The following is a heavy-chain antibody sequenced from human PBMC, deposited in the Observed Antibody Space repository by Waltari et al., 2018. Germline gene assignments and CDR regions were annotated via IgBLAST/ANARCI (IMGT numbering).Heavy chain of an antibody. J-gene: IGHJ4*02. CDR3: ARGGRWRFLEWLSLPDY. V-gene: IGHV4-34*01. CDR2: INQSGST. D-gene: IGHD3-3*01. CDR1: GGSFSGYY. Sequence: QVQLQQWGAGLLKPSETLSLTCAVYGGSFSGYYWSWIRQPPGKGLEWIGEINQSGSTNYNPSLKSRVTISVDTSKNQFSLKLSSVTAADTAVYYCARGGRWRFLEWLSLPDYWGQGTLVTVSS.